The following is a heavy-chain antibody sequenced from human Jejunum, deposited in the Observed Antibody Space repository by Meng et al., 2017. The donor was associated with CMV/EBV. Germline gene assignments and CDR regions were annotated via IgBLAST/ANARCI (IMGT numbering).Heavy chain of an antibody. CDR2: IRYDGSNK. J-gene: IGHJ6*02. CDR3: AKTETAMASNYYYYYGMDV. V-gene: IGHV3-30*02. CDR1: YG. D-gene: IGHD5-18*01. Sequence: YGMHWGRQGPGKGLEWVAFIRYDGSNKYYADSVKGRFTISRDNSKNALYLQMNSLRAEDTAVYYCAKTETAMASNYYYYYGMDVWGQGTTVTVSS.